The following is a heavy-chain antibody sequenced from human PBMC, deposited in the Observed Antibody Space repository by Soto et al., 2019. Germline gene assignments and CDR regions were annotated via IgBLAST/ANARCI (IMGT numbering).Heavy chain of an antibody. J-gene: IGHJ5*02. D-gene: IGHD2-2*01. CDR1: GFTFSSYA. V-gene: IGHV3-23*01. CDR3: AKGSDQLPDNWFGP. Sequence: GGSLRLSCAASGFTFSSYAMNWVRQAPGKGLVWVSAISGSGGSTYYADSVKGRFTISRDNSKNTLYLQMNSLRVEDTAVYYCAKGSDQLPDNWFGPWGQGTLVTGSS. CDR2: ISGSGGST.